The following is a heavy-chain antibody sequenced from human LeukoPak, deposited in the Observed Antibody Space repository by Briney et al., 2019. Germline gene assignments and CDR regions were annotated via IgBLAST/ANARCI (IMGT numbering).Heavy chain of an antibody. J-gene: IGHJ4*02. CDR3: ARAPYCSGGSCYTFRPNRELDY. D-gene: IGHD2-15*01. V-gene: IGHV1-18*01. CDR2: ISAYNGNT. CDR1: GYTFTNYD. Sequence: ASVKVSCKASGYTFTNYDINWVRQATGQGLEWMGWISAYNGNTNYAQKLQGRVTMTTDTSTSTAYMELRSLRSGDTAVYYCARAPYCSGGSCYTFRPNRELDYWGQGTLVTVSS.